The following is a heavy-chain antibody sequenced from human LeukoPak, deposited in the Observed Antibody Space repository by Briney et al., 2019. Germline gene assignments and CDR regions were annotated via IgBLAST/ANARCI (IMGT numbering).Heavy chain of an antibody. J-gene: IGHJ4*02. V-gene: IGHV4-59*01. Sequence: SETLSLTCTVSGGSISRYYWSWIRQPPGKGLEWIGYIYYSGSTNYNPSLKSRVTISVDTSKNHFSLKLSSMTAADTVVYYCARAGQGDFWSGLRYFDYWGQGTLVTVSS. CDR1: GGSISRYY. CDR3: ARAGQGDFWSGLRYFDY. D-gene: IGHD3-3*01. CDR2: IYYSGST.